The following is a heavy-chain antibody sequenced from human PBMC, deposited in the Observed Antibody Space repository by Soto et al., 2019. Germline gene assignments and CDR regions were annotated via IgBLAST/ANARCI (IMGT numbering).Heavy chain of an antibody. J-gene: IGHJ6*02. CDR2: ISYDGSNK. CDR1: GFTFSSYA. V-gene: IGHV3-30-3*01. D-gene: IGHD5-12*01. Sequence: GGSLRLSCAASGFTFSSYAMHWVRQAPGKGLEWVAVISYDGSNKYYADSVKGRFTISRDNSKNTLYLQMNSLRAEDTAVYYCARVIRGYSGYPSLYYYYGMDVWGQGTTVTVSS. CDR3: ARVIRGYSGYPSLYYYYGMDV.